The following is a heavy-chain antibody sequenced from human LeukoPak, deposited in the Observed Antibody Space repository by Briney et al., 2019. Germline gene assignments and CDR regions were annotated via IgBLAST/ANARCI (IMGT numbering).Heavy chain of an antibody. J-gene: IGHJ4*02. Sequence: SVKVSCKSSGYTFTGYYMHWVRQAPGQGLEWMGGIIPIFGTANYAQKFQGRVTITADKSTSTAYMELSSLRSEDTAVYYCARSSIIAAAGPYYFDYWGQGTLVTVSS. D-gene: IGHD6-13*01. V-gene: IGHV1-69*06. CDR2: IIPIFGTA. CDR1: GYTFTGYY. CDR3: ARSSIIAAAGPYYFDY.